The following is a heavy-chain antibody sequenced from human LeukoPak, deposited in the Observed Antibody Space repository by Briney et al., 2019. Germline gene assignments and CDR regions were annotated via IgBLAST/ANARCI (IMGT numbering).Heavy chain of an antibody. D-gene: IGHD5-18*01. J-gene: IGHJ6*03. CDR3: ALVDAVMAGQYFYHMDV. Sequence: SVKVSCKASGGTFSRFAISWVRQAPGQGLEWMGGIIPILGTADYTQRFRDRVTITADEETTTAYMELSSLTSDDTAVYYCALVDAVMAGQYFYHMDVWGKGTTVTISS. CDR2: IIPILGTA. CDR1: GGTFSRFA. V-gene: IGHV1-69*13.